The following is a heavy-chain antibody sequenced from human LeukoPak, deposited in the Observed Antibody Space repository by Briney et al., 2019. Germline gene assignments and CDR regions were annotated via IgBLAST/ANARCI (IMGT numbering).Heavy chain of an antibody. V-gene: IGHV1-18*01. CDR2: ISAYNGHA. Sequence: ASVKVSCKASGYTFTSYGISWVRQAPGQGLEWTGWISAYNGHANYAQKLQGRVTMTTDTSTSTAYMELRSLRSDDTAVYYCARDLGIVGATPPLYYMDVWGKGTTVTVSS. CDR3: ARDLGIVGATPPLYYMDV. CDR1: GYTFTSYG. D-gene: IGHD1-26*01. J-gene: IGHJ6*03.